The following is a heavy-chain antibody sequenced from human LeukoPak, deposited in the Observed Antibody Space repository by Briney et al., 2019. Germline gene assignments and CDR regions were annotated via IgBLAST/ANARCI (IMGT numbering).Heavy chain of an antibody. D-gene: IGHD2-21*02. CDR1: GYTFTDYY. CDR2: INPNSGGT. Sequence: ASVKVSCKASGYTFTDYYMHWVRQAPGQGLEWMGWINPNSGGTNYAQKFQGRVTMTRDTSISTAYMELSRLGSDDTAVYYCASTIMVLTAGAFDYWGRGTLVTVSS. CDR3: ASTIMVLTAGAFDY. V-gene: IGHV1-2*02. J-gene: IGHJ4*02.